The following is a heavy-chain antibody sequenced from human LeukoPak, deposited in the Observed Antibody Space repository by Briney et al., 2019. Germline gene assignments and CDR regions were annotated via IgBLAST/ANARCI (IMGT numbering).Heavy chain of an antibody. CDR2: INPNSGGT. J-gene: IGHJ4*02. CDR1: GYSFTDKY. Sequence: GASVKVSCKASGYSFTDKYMHWVRQAPGQGLEWMGWINPNSGGTNYAQEFQGRVTITRNTSISTAYMELSSLRSEDTAIYYCAREDYYDSGSSDYWGQGTLVTVSS. CDR3: AREDYYDSGSSDY. D-gene: IGHD3-22*01. V-gene: IGHV1/OR15-1*04.